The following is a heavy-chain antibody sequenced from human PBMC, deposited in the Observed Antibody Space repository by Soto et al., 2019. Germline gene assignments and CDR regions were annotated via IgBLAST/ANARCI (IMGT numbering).Heavy chain of an antibody. Sequence: PGGSLRLSCVASGFTFSGNAMTWVRQAPGKGLHWVSGISAGGTTYYADSAKGRFTTSRDNSKNTLYLQMNSLRADDAAVYYSAKDHLTRGWFDRWGQRTLVTVSS. V-gene: IGHV3-23*01. CDR3: AKDHLTRGWFDR. CDR1: GFTFSGNA. CDR2: ISAGGTT. J-gene: IGHJ5*02.